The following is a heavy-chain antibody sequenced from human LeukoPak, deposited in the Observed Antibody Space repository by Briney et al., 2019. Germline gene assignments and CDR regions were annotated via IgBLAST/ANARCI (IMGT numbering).Heavy chain of an antibody. CDR2: INPNSGGT. V-gene: IGHV1-2*02. Sequence: ASVKVSCKASGYTFTGYYMHWVRQAPGQGLEWMGWINPNSGGTNYAQKFQGRVTMTRDTSISTAYMELSRLRSDDTAVYYCARVSPYYGSGSYPDYWGQGTLVTVSS. J-gene: IGHJ4*02. CDR3: ARVSPYYGSGSYPDY. CDR1: GYTFTGYY. D-gene: IGHD3-10*01.